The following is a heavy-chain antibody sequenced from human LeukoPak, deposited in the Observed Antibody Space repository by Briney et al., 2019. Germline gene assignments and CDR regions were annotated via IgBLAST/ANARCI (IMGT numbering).Heavy chain of an antibody. Sequence: SETLSLTCTVSGVSISGGGYCWGWLRQQAGKGLEGIVYIYYSGSTYYNPSLKSRVTISVDTSKNQFSLKLSSVTPADTAVYYCARDNGGNSYDYWGQGTLVTVSS. V-gene: IGHV4-31*03. CDR2: IYYSGST. J-gene: IGHJ4*02. CDR3: ARDNGGNSYDY. D-gene: IGHD4-23*01. CDR1: GVSISGGGYC.